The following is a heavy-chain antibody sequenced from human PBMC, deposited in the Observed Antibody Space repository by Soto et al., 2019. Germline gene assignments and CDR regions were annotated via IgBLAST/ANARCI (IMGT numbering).Heavy chain of an antibody. Sequence: QITLKESGPTLVKPTQTLTLTCTFSGFSLSTSGVGVGWIRQPPGKALEWLALIYWNDDKRYSPSLKSRLTITKDTSKNQVVLTMTNMDPVDTATYYCAHSSSALRSPVIKLLWALDYWGQGTLVTVS. D-gene: IGHD3-10*01. CDR2: IYWNDDK. CDR3: AHSSSALRSPVIKLLWALDY. V-gene: IGHV2-5*01. J-gene: IGHJ4*02. CDR1: GFSLSTSGVG.